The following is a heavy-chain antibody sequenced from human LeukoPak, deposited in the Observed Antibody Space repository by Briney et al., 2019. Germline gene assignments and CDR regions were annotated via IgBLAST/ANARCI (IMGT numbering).Heavy chain of an antibody. CDR1: GGSFSGYY. Sequence: SETLSLTCAVYGGSFSGYYWSWIRQPPGKGLEWIGEINHSGSTNYNPSLKSRVTISVDTSKNQFSLKLSSVTAADTTVYYCARVRPNYYSGYDNAFDIWGQGTMVTVSS. V-gene: IGHV4-34*01. CDR3: ARVRPNYYSGYDNAFDI. D-gene: IGHD5-12*01. J-gene: IGHJ3*02. CDR2: INHSGST.